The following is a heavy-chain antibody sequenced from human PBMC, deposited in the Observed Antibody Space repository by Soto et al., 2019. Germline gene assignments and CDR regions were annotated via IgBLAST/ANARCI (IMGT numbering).Heavy chain of an antibody. V-gene: IGHV4-59*11. CDR3: ARGWGLVPAPDY. Sequence: SETLSLTCTVSGDSISSHYWGWIRQPPGKGLEWIGSVYHSGSTYYNPSLKSRVTISVDRSKNQFSLKLSSVTAADTAVYYCARGWGLVPAPDYWGQGTLVTVSS. J-gene: IGHJ4*02. CDR1: GDSISSHY. CDR2: VYHSGST. D-gene: IGHD2-2*01.